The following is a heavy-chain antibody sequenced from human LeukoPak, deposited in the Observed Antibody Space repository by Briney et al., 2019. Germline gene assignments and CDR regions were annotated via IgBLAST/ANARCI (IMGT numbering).Heavy chain of an antibody. D-gene: IGHD3-10*01. CDR2: INPSGGST. J-gene: IGHJ3*02. CDR3: AGDGSGSYREDAFDI. Sequence: ASVKVSCKASGYTFTSYYMHWVRQAPGQGLEWMGIINPSGGSTSYAQKFQGRVTMTRDTSTSTVYMELSSLRSEDTAVYYCAGDGSGSYREDAFDIWGQGTMVTVPS. CDR1: GYTFTSYY. V-gene: IGHV1-46*01.